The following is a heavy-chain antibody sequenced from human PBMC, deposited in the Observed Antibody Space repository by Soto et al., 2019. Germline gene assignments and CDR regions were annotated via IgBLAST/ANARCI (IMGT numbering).Heavy chain of an antibody. CDR2: IDTDGGGT. Sequence: WGSLRLSWAAAGFTLRSHSIRWMRQAPGKGLEWVSRIDTDGGGTSYADSVKGRFTISRDNAKNSLYLQMNSLRAEDTALYYCAKSPNPGSATPSYYGMDVWGLGTTVTVSS. D-gene: IGHD2-15*01. J-gene: IGHJ6*02. CDR1: GFTLRSHS. V-gene: IGHV3-74*01. CDR3: AKSPNPGSATPSYYGMDV.